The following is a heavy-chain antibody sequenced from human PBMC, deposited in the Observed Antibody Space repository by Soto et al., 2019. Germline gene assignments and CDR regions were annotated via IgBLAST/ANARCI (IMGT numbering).Heavy chain of an antibody. V-gene: IGHV1-2*02. CDR2: INPNSGGT. D-gene: IGHD3-9*01. Sequence: GDQLKVSCKAYGYPFTYYYINRVRQAPGQGLEWMGWINPNSGGTNYAQKFQGRVTMTRDTSISTAYMELSRLRSDDTAVYYCPTDSPPTIDYYYSAMDVWGQGTRVRVSS. CDR1: GYPFTYYY. CDR3: PTDSPPTIDYYYSAMDV. J-gene: IGHJ6*02.